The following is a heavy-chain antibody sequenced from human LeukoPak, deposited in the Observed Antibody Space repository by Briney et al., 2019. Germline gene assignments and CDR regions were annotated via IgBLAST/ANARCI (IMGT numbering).Heavy chain of an antibody. CDR2: ISYDGSNK. V-gene: IGHV3-30-3*01. J-gene: IGHJ4*02. CDR1: GFTFSSYA. Sequence: GRSLRLSCAASGFTFSSYAMHWVRQAPRKGLEWVAVISYDGSNKYYADSVKGRFTISRDNSKNTLYLQMNSLRAEDTAVYYCARDGGYSYGFDYWGQGTLVTVSS. D-gene: IGHD5-18*01. CDR3: ARDGGYSYGFDY.